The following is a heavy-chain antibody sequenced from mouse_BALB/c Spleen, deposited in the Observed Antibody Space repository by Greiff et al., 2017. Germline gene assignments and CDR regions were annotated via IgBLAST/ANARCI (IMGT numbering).Heavy chain of an antibody. Sequence: VKVVESGAELARPGASVKMSCKASGYTFTSYTMHWVKQRPGQGLEWIGYINPSSGYTNYNQKFKDKATLTADKSSSTAYMQLSSLTSEDSAVYYCARGSRSYIKGAMDYWGQGTSVTVSS. D-gene: IGHD2-5*01. CDR2: INPSSGYT. V-gene: IGHV1-4*01. J-gene: IGHJ4*01. CDR1: GYTFTSYT. CDR3: ARGSRSYIKGAMDY.